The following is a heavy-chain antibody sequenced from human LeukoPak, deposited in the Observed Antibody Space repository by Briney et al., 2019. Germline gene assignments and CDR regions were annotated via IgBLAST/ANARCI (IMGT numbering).Heavy chain of an antibody. CDR3: AKDRTVGASYWYFDL. CDR1: GFTFSSYA. D-gene: IGHD1-26*01. Sequence: GGSLRLSCAASGFTFSSYAMSWVRQAPGKGLEWVSAISGSGGSTYYADSVKGRFTISRDNSKNTLYLQMNTLRAEDTAIYYCAKDRTVGASYWYFDLWGRGTLVTVSS. J-gene: IGHJ2*01. CDR2: ISGSGGST. V-gene: IGHV3-23*01.